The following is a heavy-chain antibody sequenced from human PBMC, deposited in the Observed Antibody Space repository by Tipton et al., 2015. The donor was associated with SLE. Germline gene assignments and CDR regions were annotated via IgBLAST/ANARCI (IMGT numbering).Heavy chain of an antibody. CDR1: GFTFSNYA. CDR3: AKDSGRIGWCFDL. CDR2: ITSTGSAK. J-gene: IGHJ2*01. D-gene: IGHD1-26*01. V-gene: IGHV3-23*01. Sequence: SLRLSCAASGFTFSNYAMGWVRQAPGKGLEWVSTITSTGSAKHYADSVEGRFTISRDNSKNTVYLQMNSLRDEDTAIFYCAKDSGRIGWCFDLWGRGTLVTVSS.